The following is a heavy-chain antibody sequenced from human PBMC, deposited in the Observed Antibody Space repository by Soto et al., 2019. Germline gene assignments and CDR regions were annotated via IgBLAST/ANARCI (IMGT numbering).Heavy chain of an antibody. CDR2: ISGSGGST. D-gene: IGHD2-15*01. CDR1: GFTFSSYA. J-gene: IGHJ4*02. CDR3: AKSSASNYCSGGSCYPASLPDY. Sequence: HPGGSLRLSCAASGFTFSSYAMSWVRQAPGKGLEWVSAISGSGGSTYYADSVKGRFTISRDNSKNTLYLQMNSLRAEDSAVYYCAKSSASNYCSGGSCYPASLPDYWGQGTLVTVSS. V-gene: IGHV3-23*01.